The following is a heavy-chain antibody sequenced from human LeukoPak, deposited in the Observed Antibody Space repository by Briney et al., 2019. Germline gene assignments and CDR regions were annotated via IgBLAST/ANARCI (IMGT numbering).Heavy chain of an antibody. V-gene: IGHV1-69*02. D-gene: IGHD2-2*01. CDR1: GGTFSSYT. Sequence: ASVKVSCKASGGTFSSYTISWLRQAPGQGLEWMGRIIPILGIANYAKKFQGRVTITADKSTSTAYMELSSLRSEDRAVYYCATYCSSTSCSGHFDYWGQGTLVTVSS. J-gene: IGHJ4*02. CDR2: IIPILGIA. CDR3: ATYCSSTSCSGHFDY.